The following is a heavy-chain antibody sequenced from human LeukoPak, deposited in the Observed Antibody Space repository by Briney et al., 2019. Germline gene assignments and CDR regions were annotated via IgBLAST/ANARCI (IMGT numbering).Heavy chain of an antibody. CDR2: TWYDGSNT. V-gene: IGHV3-33*01. J-gene: IGHJ3*02. CDR1: GFTFSRYG. CDR3: ARVTVEIRFTHAFDI. D-gene: IGHD4-17*01. Sequence: PGGSLRLSCAASGFTFSRYGMHWVRQAPGKGLEWVAVTWYDGSNTYYADSVKGRFTISRDNSKNTLYLQMSSLRADDTAVYYCARVTVEIRFTHAFDIWGQGTMVTVSS.